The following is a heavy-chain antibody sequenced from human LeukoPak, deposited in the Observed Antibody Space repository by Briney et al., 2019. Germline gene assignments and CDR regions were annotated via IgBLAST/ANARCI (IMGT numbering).Heavy chain of an antibody. V-gene: IGHV3-43*02. CDR1: GFTFDDYA. J-gene: IGHJ2*01. CDR3: AKGGYLDL. CDR2: ISGNGGST. Sequence: GGSLRLSCAASGFTFDDYAMHWVRQAPGRGLEWVSLISGNGGSTFYADSVKGRFTISRDNSKSSLYLQMNSLRTEDTALYYCAKGGYLDLWGRGTLVTVSS.